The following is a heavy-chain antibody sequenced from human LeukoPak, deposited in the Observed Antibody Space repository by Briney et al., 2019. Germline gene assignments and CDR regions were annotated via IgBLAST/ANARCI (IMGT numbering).Heavy chain of an antibody. CDR3: ARDGYYGSGSYDY. V-gene: IGHV3-33*01. D-gene: IGHD3-10*01. CDR2: IWYDGSDK. Sequence: GGSLRPSCAASGFTFSDYRMHWVRQAPGKGLEWVAVIWYDGSDKYYADSVKDRFTISRDNSKNTLYLQINSLRAEDTAVYYCARDGYYGSGSYDYWGQGTLVTVSS. J-gene: IGHJ4*02. CDR1: GFTFSDYR.